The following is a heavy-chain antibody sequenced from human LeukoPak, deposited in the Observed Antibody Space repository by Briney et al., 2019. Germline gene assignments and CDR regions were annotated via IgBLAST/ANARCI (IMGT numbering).Heavy chain of an antibody. CDR3: AKEYSDRPDYFDY. V-gene: IGHV3-66*02. D-gene: IGHD6-6*01. CDR2: FYSGGDT. J-gene: IGHJ4*02. Sequence: PGGSLRLSCAASGFTVSSNDMSWVRQAPGKGLECVSVFYSGGDTYYADSVKGRFTISRDNSKNTLYLQMNSLRVEDTAVYYCAKEYSDRPDYFDYWGQGTLVTVSS. CDR1: GFTVSSND.